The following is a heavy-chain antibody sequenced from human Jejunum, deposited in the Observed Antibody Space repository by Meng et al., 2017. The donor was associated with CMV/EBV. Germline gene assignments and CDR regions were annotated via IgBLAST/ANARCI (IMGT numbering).Heavy chain of an antibody. V-gene: IGHV4-34*01. D-gene: IGHD4-17*01. J-gene: IGHJ4*02. CDR1: CESFSGYY. CDR3: ARVGGAQHGDFDF. CDR2: INHSGST. Sequence: LQQWGSSLLKPSETLSLTCTVYCESFSGYYWTWIRQPPGKGLEWIGEINHSGSTNYNPSLKRRVTILVDTSKRQFSLRLSFVTAADTAVYYCARVGGAQHGDFDFWGQGTLVTVSS.